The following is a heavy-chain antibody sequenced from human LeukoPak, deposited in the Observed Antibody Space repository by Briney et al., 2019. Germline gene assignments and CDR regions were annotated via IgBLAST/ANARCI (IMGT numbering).Heavy chain of an antibody. V-gene: IGHV4-4*02. J-gene: IGHJ3*02. CDR1: GGSISSSNW. CDR2: IYHSGST. CDR3: ASDPPLVVVPAAPTSNAFDI. Sequence: SETLSLTCAVSGGSISSSNWWSWVRQPPGKGLEWIGEIYHSGSTNYNPSLKSRVTISVDKSKNQFSLKLSSVTAADTAVYYCASDPPLVVVPAAPTSNAFDIWGQGTMVTVSS. D-gene: IGHD2-2*01.